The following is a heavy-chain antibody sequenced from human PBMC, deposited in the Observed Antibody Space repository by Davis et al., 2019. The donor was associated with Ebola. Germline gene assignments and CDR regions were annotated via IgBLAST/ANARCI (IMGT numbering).Heavy chain of an antibody. V-gene: IGHV3-64*01. CDR3: ALTTYYYYGMDV. CDR1: GFTFSNYA. CDR2: ISSNGGST. D-gene: IGHD4/OR15-4a*01. Sequence: GGSLRLSCAASGFTFSNYAMHWVRQAPGKGLEYVSAISSNGGSTYHTNSVKGRFTISRDNSKNTLYLQMGSLRAEDMAVYYCALTTYYYYGMDVWGQGTTVTVSS. J-gene: IGHJ6*02.